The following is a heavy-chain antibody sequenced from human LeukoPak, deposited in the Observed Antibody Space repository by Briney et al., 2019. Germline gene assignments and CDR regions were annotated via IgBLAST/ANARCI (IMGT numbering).Heavy chain of an antibody. CDR2: ISSGSSYI. V-gene: IGHV3-21*01. D-gene: IGHD3-22*01. CDR1: GFTFSSYN. CDR3: ARRHYDSSGYSFDY. J-gene: IGHJ4*02. Sequence: GGSLRLSCAASGFTFSSYNMNWVRQAPGKGLEWVSSISSGSSYIYYADSVKGRFTISRDNAKNSLYLQMNSLRAEDTAVYYCARRHYDSSGYSFDYWGQGTLVTVSS.